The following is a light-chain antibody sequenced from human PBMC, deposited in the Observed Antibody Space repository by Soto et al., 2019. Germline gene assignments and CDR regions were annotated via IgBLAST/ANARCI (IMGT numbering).Light chain of an antibody. CDR1: QCIGTW. Sequence: DIQMTQSPSTLSASVGDRVTITCRASQCIGTWLAWYQHKPGRAPKLLIYDASTLEGGVPSRFSGSRSGTEFTFPSSSLQPDDFATYYCQQYNSYSRAFGQGTKVEIK. J-gene: IGKJ1*01. V-gene: IGKV1-5*01. CDR2: DAS. CDR3: QQYNSYSRA.